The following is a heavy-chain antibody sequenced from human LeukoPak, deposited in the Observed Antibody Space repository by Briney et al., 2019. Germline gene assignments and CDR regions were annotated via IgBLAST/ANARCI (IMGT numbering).Heavy chain of an antibody. D-gene: IGHD3-16*02. Sequence: SETLSLTCTVSGGSISSSSYYWGWIRQTPGKGLEWIGSIYYSGSTYYNPSLKSRVTISVDTSKNQFSLKLSSVTAADTAVYYCARQYYDYVWESYRLYYFDYWGQGTLVTVSS. CDR2: IYYSGST. J-gene: IGHJ4*02. V-gene: IGHV4-39*01. CDR3: ARQYYDYVWESYRLYYFDY. CDR1: GGSISSSSYY.